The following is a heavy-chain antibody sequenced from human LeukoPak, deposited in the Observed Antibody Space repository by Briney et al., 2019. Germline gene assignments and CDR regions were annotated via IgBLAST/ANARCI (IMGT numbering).Heavy chain of an antibody. Sequence: PGGSLRLSCAASGVTFSSYSMNWVRQAPGKGLEWVSSICSSSSYIYYAASVKGRFTISRDNAKNSLYLQMNSLRAEDTAVYYCATSIAVADDFDYWGQGTLVTVSS. CDR2: ICSSSSYI. CDR1: GVTFSSYS. J-gene: IGHJ4*02. D-gene: IGHD6-19*01. V-gene: IGHV3-21*01. CDR3: ATSIAVADDFDY.